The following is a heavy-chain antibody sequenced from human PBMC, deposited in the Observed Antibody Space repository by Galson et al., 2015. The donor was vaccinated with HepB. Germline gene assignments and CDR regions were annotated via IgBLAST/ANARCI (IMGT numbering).Heavy chain of an antibody. J-gene: IGHJ6*02. CDR3: ARDRGRSDYGYYYGMDV. CDR1: GFTFSYYT. V-gene: IGHV3-21*01. Sequence: SLRLSCAASGFTFSYYTINWVRQAPGMGLEWVSSISGSSTYIYYTDSVWGRFTVSRDNSNDSLYLQMNSLRVEDTAVYYCARDRGRSDYGYYYGMDVWGQGAAVTVSS. CDR2: ISGSSTYI. D-gene: IGHD4-17*01.